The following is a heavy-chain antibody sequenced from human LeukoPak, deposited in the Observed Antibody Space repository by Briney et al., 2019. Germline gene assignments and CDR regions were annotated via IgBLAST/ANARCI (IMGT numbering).Heavy chain of an antibody. D-gene: IGHD5-18*01. CDR1: GGSISNYY. V-gene: IGHV4-4*07. CDR3: ARSRGTTLVTRFDY. CDR2: INTSGSI. Sequence: PSETLSLTCTVSGGSISNYYWSWIRQPAGKGLEWIGRINTSGSIDYNPSLKRRVTMSVDTAKNQFSLNLSSLPAADTAVYYCARSRGTTLVTRFDYWGQGTLVTVSS. J-gene: IGHJ4*02.